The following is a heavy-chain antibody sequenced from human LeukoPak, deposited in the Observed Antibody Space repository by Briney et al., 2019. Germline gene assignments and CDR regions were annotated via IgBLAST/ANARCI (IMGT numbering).Heavy chain of an antibody. CDR3: ARDTTTDY. D-gene: IGHD4-17*01. J-gene: IGHJ4*02. CDR1: GFTFSSYS. CDR2: ISSSSSTI. Sequence: KTGGSLRLSCAASGFTFSSYSMNWVRQAPGKGLEWVSYISSSSSTIYYADSVKGRFTISRDNAKNSLYLQMNSLRAEDTAVYYCARDTTTDYWGQGTLVTVSS. V-gene: IGHV3-48*01.